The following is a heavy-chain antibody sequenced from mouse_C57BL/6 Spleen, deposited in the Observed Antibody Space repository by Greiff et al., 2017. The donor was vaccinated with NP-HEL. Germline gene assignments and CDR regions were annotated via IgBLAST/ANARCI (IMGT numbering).Heavy chain of an antibody. CDR2: INPSTGGT. V-gene: IGHV1-42*01. Sequence: VQLQQSGPELVKPGASVKISCKASGYSFTGYYMNWVKQSPEKSLEWIGEINPSTGGTTYNQKFKAKATLTVDKSSSTAYMQLKSLTSEDSAVYYCARRDDGYDWYFDVWGTGTTVTVSS. CDR3: ARRDDGYDWYFDV. D-gene: IGHD2-3*01. CDR1: GYSFTGYY. J-gene: IGHJ1*03.